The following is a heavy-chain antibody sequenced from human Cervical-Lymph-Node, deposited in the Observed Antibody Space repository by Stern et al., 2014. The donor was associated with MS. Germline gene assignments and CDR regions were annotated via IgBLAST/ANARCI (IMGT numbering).Heavy chain of an antibody. CDR3: ARVLAVAATLRFDY. D-gene: IGHD6-19*01. J-gene: IGHJ4*02. CDR2: NPYSGTT. V-gene: IGHV4-31*03. CDR1: GRSLSSGANY. Sequence: QVQLVESGPGLVKPSQTLSLTCNVSGRSLSSGANYWSWLRQHPGTGLEWIGYNPYSGTTYYNPFPKSRFTISADTSKNQFSLKLRSVPAADTAVFYCARVLAVAATLRFDYWGQGTLVTVSS.